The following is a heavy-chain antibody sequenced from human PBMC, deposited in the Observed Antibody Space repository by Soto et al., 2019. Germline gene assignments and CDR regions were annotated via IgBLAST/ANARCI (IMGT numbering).Heavy chain of an antibody. CDR2: IYYSGST. Sequence: QVQLQESGPGLVKPSQTLSLTCTVSGGSISSGGYYWSWIRQHPGKGLEWIGYIYYSGSTYYNPSLKMRVTISVDTSKNQFSLKLSSVTAADTAVYYCARAPIFGVVPPTYYFDYWGQGTLVTVSS. J-gene: IGHJ4*02. V-gene: IGHV4-31*03. CDR3: ARAPIFGVVPPTYYFDY. D-gene: IGHD3-3*01. CDR1: GGSISSGGYY.